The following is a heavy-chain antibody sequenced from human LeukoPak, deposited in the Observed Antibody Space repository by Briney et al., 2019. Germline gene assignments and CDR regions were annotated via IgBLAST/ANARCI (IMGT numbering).Heavy chain of an antibody. CDR2: IYYSGST. V-gene: IGHV4-39*07. J-gene: IGHJ6*03. CDR3: ARCRGGSGWYWYQYYMDV. D-gene: IGHD6-19*01. Sequence: PSETLSLTCTVSGGSISSSSYYWGWIRQPPGKGLEWIGSIYYSGSTYYNPSLKSRVTISVDTSKNQFSLKLSSVTAADTAVYYCARCRGGSGWYWYQYYMDVWGKGTTVTVSS. CDR1: GGSISSSSYY.